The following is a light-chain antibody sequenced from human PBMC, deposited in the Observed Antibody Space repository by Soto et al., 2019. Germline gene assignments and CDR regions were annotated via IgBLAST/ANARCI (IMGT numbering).Light chain of an antibody. CDR2: EVS. Sequence: QSVLTQPASVSGSPGQSITISCTGTSSDVGGYNYVSWYQQHPGKAPKLMIYEVSNRPSGVSNRFSGSKSGNTASLTISRLQAEDEADYYCSSYTSSTTSVFGTGTKATVL. V-gene: IGLV2-14*01. CDR1: SSDVGGYNY. CDR3: SSYTSSTTSV. J-gene: IGLJ1*01.